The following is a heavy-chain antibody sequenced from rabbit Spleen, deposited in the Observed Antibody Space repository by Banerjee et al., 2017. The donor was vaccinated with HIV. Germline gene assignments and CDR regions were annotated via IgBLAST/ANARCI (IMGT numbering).Heavy chain of an antibody. CDR2: IYAGSSGTT. D-gene: IGHD4-2*01. CDR3: AKSDAAGSWSLDL. J-gene: IGHJ3*01. CDR1: GFDFSNYG. Sequence: QEQLVESGGGLVQPGGSLKLSCKASGFDFSNYGVSWVRQAPGKGLEWIACIYAGSSGTTYYASWAKGRFTISISSSTTVTLQMTSLTAADTATYFCAKSDAAGSWSLDLWGPGTLVTVS. V-gene: IGHV1S45*01.